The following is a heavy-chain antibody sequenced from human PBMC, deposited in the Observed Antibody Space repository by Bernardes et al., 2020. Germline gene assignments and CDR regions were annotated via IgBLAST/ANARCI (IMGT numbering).Heavy chain of an antibody. CDR1: GFTIRSGFY. D-gene: IGHD3-22*01. CDR3: ARGLFQYYDGKNWFDP. V-gene: IGHV4-38-2*01. J-gene: IGHJ5*02. Sequence: ETLSLTCAVSGFTIRSGFYWGWVRQPPGKGLEWIGSVYYGATTYYNPSLKSRVTMSIDTSNNQLSLNLSSVTAADTAVYYCARGLFQYYDGKNWFDPWGQGTLVTISS. CDR2: VYYGATT.